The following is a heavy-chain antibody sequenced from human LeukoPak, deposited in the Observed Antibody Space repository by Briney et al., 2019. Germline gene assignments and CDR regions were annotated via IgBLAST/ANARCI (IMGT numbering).Heavy chain of an antibody. V-gene: IGHV5-51*01. CDR3: ARHVWPATAIPGFSLDY. CDR1: GYSFTSYW. J-gene: IGHJ4*02. CDR2: IYPGDSDT. D-gene: IGHD2-2*02. Sequence: RGESLKISCKGSGYSFTSYWIGWVRQMPGKGLEWMGIIYPGDSDTRYSPSFQGQVTISADKSISTAYLQWSSLKASDTAMYYCARHVWPATAIPGFSLDYWGQGTLVTVSS.